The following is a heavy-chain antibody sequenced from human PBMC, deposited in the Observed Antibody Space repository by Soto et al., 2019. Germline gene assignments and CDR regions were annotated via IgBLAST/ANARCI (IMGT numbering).Heavy chain of an antibody. CDR2: INHSGST. J-gene: IGHJ4*03. CDR1: GGSFSGYY. Sequence: SETLSLTCAVYGGSFSGYYWSWIRQPPGKGLEWIGEINHSGSTNYNPSLKSRVTISVDTSKNQFSLKLSSVTAADTAVYYCARLSGYDSDYWGQGTMVTVSS. V-gene: IGHV4-34*01. D-gene: IGHD5-12*01. CDR3: ARLSGYDSDY.